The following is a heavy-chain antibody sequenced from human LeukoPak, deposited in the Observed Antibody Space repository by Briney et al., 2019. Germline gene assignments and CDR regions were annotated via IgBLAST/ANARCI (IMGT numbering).Heavy chain of an antibody. V-gene: IGHV4-59*01. D-gene: IGHD3-22*01. J-gene: IGHJ3*02. CDR3: ARAYDSSGYPPNDAFDI. Sequence: SQTLSLTCTVSGGSISSYYWSWIRQPPGKGLEWIGYIYYSGSTNYNPSLKSRVTISVDTSKNQFSLKLSSVTAADTAVYYCARAYDSSGYPPNDAFDIWGQGTMVTVSS. CDR1: GGSISSYY. CDR2: IYYSGST.